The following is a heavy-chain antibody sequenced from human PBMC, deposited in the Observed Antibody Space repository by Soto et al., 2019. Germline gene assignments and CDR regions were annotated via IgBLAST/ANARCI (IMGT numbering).Heavy chain of an antibody. V-gene: IGHV4-30-4*01. J-gene: IGHJ4*02. D-gene: IGHD1-26*01. CDR2: IYNRGST. CDR3: ARGPSGDKVDY. Sequence: QVQLQESGPGLVEPSQTLSLTCTVSGGSISSGDYCWSWIRQTPGKGLEWIGHIYNRGSTYSNPSPKSRVTISVDTSKNQFSLKLSSVTAADTAVYYCARGPSGDKVDYWGQGTLVTVSS. CDR1: GGSISSGDYC.